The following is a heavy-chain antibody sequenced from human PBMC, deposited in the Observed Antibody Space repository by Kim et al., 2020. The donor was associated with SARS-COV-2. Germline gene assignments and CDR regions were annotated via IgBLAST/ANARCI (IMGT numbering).Heavy chain of an antibody. Sequence: GGSPRLSCAASGFIFRNFGIHWVRQAPGKGLEWVAFISNDGTFTIYADSVKGRFTISRDYSENTVYLQMDSLFAGDTAVYYCARPSSSHFYFWGQGTLVTVSS. J-gene: IGHJ4*02. D-gene: IGHD3-10*01. CDR3: ARPSSSHFYF. V-gene: IGHV3-33*01. CDR2: ISNDGTFT. CDR1: GFIFRNFG.